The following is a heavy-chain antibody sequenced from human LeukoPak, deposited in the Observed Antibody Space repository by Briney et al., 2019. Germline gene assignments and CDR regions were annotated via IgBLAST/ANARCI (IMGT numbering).Heavy chain of an antibody. CDR3: AREGVAAAGYYYGMDV. CDR2: IWYDGSNK. D-gene: IGHD6-13*01. CDR1: GFTFSSYG. Sequence: GRSLRLSCAASGFTFSSYGMHWVRQAPGKGLEWVAVIWYDGSNKYYADSVKGRFTISRDNSKNMLYLQMNSLRAEDTAVYYCAREGVAAAGYYYGMDVWGKGTTVTVSS. V-gene: IGHV3-33*01. J-gene: IGHJ6*04.